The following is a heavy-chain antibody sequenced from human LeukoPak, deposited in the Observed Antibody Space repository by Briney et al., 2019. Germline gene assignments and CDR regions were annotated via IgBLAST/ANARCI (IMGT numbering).Heavy chain of an antibody. D-gene: IGHD3-10*01. Sequence: PGGSLRLSCAASGFTFSSYGMHWVRQAPGKGLEWVSFIRYSGSNKYYADSVKGRFTISRDNSKNTLYLQMNSLRAEDTAVYYCAKDGGWFGELNWFDPWGQGTLVTVSS. CDR3: AKDGGWFGELNWFDP. V-gene: IGHV3-30*02. CDR2: IRYSGSNK. CDR1: GFTFSSYG. J-gene: IGHJ5*02.